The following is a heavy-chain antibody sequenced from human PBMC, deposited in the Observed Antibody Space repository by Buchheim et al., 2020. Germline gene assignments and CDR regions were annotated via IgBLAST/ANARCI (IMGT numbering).Heavy chain of an antibody. V-gene: IGHV3-73*02. CDR3: TRTFSGTFDY. Sequence: EVQLVESGGGLVQHGGSLKLSCAASGFTFSGSAIHWVRQASGQGLEWVARIRSRTNNYATAYAASVKGRFAISRDDSENTAYLQMNSLKTEDTSVYYCTRTFSGTFDYWGQG. CDR1: GFTFSGSA. CDR2: IRSRTNNYAT. D-gene: IGHD3-10*01. J-gene: IGHJ4*02.